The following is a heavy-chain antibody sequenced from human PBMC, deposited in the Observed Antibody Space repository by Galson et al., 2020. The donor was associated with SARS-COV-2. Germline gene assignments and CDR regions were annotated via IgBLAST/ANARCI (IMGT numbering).Heavy chain of an antibody. CDR2: IYWDDDK. J-gene: IGHJ4*02. Sequence: KMSGPTLVKPTQTLTLTCTFSGFSLSTSGVGVGWIRQPPGKALEWLALIYWDDDKRYSPSLKSRLTITKDTSKNQVVLTMTNMDPVDTATYYCAHRLGIAAAGPYFDYWGQGTLVTVSS. CDR1: GFSLSTSGVG. V-gene: IGHV2-5*02. CDR3: AHRLGIAAAGPYFDY. D-gene: IGHD6-13*01.